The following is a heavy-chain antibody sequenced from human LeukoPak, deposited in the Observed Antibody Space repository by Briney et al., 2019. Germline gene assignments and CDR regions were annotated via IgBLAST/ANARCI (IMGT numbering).Heavy chain of an antibody. CDR3: ARVTTSKILEWFQDAFDI. V-gene: IGHV1-69*13. Sequence: SVKVSCKASGGTFSSYAISWVRQAPGQGLEWMGGIIPIFGTANYAQKFQGRVTITADESTSTAYMELSSLRSEDTAVYYCARVTTSKILEWFQDAFDIWGQGTMVTVSS. CDR2: IIPIFGTA. D-gene: IGHD3-3*01. CDR1: GGTFSSYA. J-gene: IGHJ3*02.